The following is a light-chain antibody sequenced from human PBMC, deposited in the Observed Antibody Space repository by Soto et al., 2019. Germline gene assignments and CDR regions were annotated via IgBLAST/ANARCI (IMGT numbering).Light chain of an antibody. CDR2: EVS. CDR3: SSYTSSSTYV. Sequence: SVLTQPASVSGSPGQSITISCTGTSSDVGGYNYVSWYQQHPGKAPKLMIYEVSNRPSGVSNRFSGSKSGNTASLTISGLRAEDESDYYCSSYTSSSTYVFGTGTKLTV. J-gene: IGLJ1*01. CDR1: SSDVGGYNY. V-gene: IGLV2-14*01.